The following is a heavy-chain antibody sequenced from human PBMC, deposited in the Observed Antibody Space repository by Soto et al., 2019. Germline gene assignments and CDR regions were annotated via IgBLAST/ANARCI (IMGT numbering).Heavy chain of an antibody. CDR1: GFAFCYYE. V-gene: IGHV3-21*01. J-gene: IGHJ4*03. CDR2: ISGSGIDI. CDR3: AREGVNNYTDYCFDL. Sequence: XAFLRLSFAASGFAFCYYEVNWVWKGQGRGLEWVSSISGSGIDIHFTDSVKGRFTISRDNAKTSLYLQMDSLRPEDTAIYYCAREGVNNYTDYCFDLWGHGALVTVSS. D-gene: IGHD3-16*01.